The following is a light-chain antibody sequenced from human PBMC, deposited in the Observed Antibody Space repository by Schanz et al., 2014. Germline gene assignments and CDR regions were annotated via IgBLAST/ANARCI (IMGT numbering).Light chain of an antibody. CDR2: AAS. CDR3: QQRSNWLT. J-gene: IGKJ4*01. V-gene: IGKV3D-20*02. CDR1: QSVTSNF. Sequence: EIVLTQSPGTLSLSPGERATLSCRASQSVTSNFLAWYQQKPGQAPRLLIYAASTRATGIPDRFSGSGSGTDFTLTISRLEPEDFALYYCQQRSNWLTFGGGTKVEIK.